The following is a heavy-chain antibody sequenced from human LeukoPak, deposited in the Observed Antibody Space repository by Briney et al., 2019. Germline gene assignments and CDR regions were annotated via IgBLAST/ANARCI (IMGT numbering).Heavy chain of an antibody. CDR3: ARNRAYYYDSSGYYYGWFDP. CDR2: INPSGGST. V-gene: IGHV1-46*01. D-gene: IGHD3-22*01. J-gene: IGHJ5*02. CDR1: GYTFTSYY. Sequence: ASVKVSCKASGYTFTSYYMHWVRQAPGQGLEWMGIINPSGGSTSYAQKFQGRVTMTRDMSTSTVYMELSSLRSEDTAVYYCARNRAYYYDSSGYYYGWFDPWGQGTLVTVSS.